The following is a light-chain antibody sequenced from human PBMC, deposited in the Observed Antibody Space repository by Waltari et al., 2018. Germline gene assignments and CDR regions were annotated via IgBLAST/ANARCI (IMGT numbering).Light chain of an antibody. J-gene: IGLJ2*01. CDR1: RSDIGHNY. Sequence: QSVLTQPPSASGTPGQQVTVSCSGGRSDIGHNYVYWYQQLPGTTPKLLIYRNTQRPSGVPDRISASKSGTSASLAISGLRSEDEAIYYCASWDDRLGGVLFGGGTKLTVL. CDR2: RNT. V-gene: IGLV1-47*01. CDR3: ASWDDRLGGVL.